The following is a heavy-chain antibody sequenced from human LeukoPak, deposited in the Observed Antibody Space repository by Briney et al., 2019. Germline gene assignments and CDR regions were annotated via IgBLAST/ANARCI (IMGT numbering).Heavy chain of an antibody. V-gene: IGHV4-61*01. Sequence: SETLSLTCTVSGGSISIGNYYWSWIRQPPGKGLEWIGCIHGSGSSDYNPSLKSRVTMSVDTSESQFSLTLNSVTAADTAVYYCARRFSSSSGRRFDPWGQGTLVTVSS. CDR2: IHGSGSS. CDR3: ARRFSSSSGRRFDP. J-gene: IGHJ5*02. D-gene: IGHD6-6*01. CDR1: GGSISIGNYY.